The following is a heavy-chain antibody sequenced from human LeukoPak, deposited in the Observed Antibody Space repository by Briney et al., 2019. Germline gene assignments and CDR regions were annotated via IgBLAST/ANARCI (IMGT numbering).Heavy chain of an antibody. CDR3: AKDGSYYDSSGPRR. CDR1: GFTFSSYA. Sequence: GGSLRLSCAASGFTFSSYAMSWVRQAPGKGLEWVSAISGSSGSTYYADSVKGRFTISRDNSKNTLYLQMNSLRAEDTAVYYCAKDGSYYDSSGPRRWGQGTLVTVSS. V-gene: IGHV3-23*01. D-gene: IGHD3-22*01. J-gene: IGHJ4*02. CDR2: ISGSSGST.